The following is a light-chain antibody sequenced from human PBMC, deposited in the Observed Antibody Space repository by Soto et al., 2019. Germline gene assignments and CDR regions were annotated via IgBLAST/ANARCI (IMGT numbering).Light chain of an antibody. CDR2: AAS. CDR3: QKHNHAPPVT. V-gene: IGKV1-27*01. CDR1: QGINSY. Sequence: DIQMTQSPSSLSASVGDRVTISCWASQGINSYLAWYQQKPGKAPKLLIYAASTLQSWVPSRFSGSGSGTDFTLTISSLQPEDVATYYCQKHNHAPPVTFGPGTKVGV. J-gene: IGKJ3*01.